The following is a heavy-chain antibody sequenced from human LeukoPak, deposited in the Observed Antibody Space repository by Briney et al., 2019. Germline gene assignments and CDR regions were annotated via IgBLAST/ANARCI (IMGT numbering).Heavy chain of an antibody. J-gene: IGHJ4*02. CDR2: INHSGAT. D-gene: IGHD4-23*01. CDR1: GGSFSGYS. Sequence: SETLSLTCAVYGGSFSGYSWSWVRQPPGEGLXXXXXINHSGATNYNPSLKSRVIISVDTSKNQFSLKLRSVTAADTAVYYCARGRGGNYAGSLDSWGQGTLVTVSS. V-gene: IGHV4-34*01. CDR3: ARGRGGNYAGSLDS.